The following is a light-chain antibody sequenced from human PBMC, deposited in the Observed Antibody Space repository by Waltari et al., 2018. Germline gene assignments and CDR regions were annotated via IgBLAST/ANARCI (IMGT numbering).Light chain of an antibody. CDR1: QSVSSSY. J-gene: IGKJ1*01. V-gene: IGKV3-20*01. CDR3: QQDGSSPRT. Sequence: ELVLTQSPGTLSLSPGDRATLPCRASQSVSSSYLAWYQQKPGQAPRPLSHGASSRATGIPDRFSGSGSGTDFTLTIGRLEPEDFAVYYCQQDGSSPRTFGQGTKVEIK. CDR2: GAS.